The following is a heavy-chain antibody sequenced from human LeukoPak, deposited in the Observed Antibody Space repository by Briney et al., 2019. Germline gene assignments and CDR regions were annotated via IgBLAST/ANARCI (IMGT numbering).Heavy chain of an antibody. D-gene: IGHD3-22*01. J-gene: IGHJ4*02. CDR2: VSSGGGST. CDR3: ARVLYGDYYDSPDY. Sequence: GGSLRLSCGGSGFTFGSYAMSWVRQAPGKGLEWVSAVSSGGGSTDYADSVKGRFSISRDNSKNTLYLQMNSLRAEDTAVYYCARVLYGDYYDSPDYWGQGTLVTVSS. CDR1: GFTFGSYA. V-gene: IGHV3-23*01.